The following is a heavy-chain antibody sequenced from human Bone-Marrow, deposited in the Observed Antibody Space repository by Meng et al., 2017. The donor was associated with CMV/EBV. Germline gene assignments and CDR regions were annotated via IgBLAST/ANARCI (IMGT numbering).Heavy chain of an antibody. CDR2: IWYDGSNK. D-gene: IGHD3-10*01. CDR3: AKDPATMVRGVIMTYYYYYGMDV. J-gene: IGHJ6*01. Sequence: GESLKISCAASGFTFSSYGMHWVRQAPGKGLEWVAVIWYDGSNKYYADSVKGRFTISRDNSKNTLYLQMNSLRAEDTAVYYCAKDPATMVRGVIMTYYYYYGMDVWGQGPTVTVSS. CDR1: GFTFSSYG. V-gene: IGHV3-33*06.